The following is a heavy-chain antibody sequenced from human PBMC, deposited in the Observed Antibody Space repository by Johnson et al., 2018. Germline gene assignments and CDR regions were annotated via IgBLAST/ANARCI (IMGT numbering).Heavy chain of an antibody. Sequence: VQLVETGGGLIQPGGSLRLSCAASGFTVSSNYMSWVRQAPGKGLEWVSVIYSGGSTYYADSVKGRFPISRDNSKNTLYRQMNSLRAEDTAVYYCSSGLNKAWLQLQFAFDIWGQGTMVTVSS. D-gene: IGHD5-24*01. CDR2: IYSGGST. V-gene: IGHV3-53*02. CDR1: GFTVSSNY. J-gene: IGHJ3*02. CDR3: SSGLNKAWLQLQFAFDI.